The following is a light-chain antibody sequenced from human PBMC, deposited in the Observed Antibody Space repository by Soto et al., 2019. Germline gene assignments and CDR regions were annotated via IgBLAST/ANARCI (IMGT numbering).Light chain of an antibody. J-gene: IGLJ3*02. CDR3: SSYAASNNFYFV. Sequence: QSVLTQPPSASGSPGQSVTISCTGTSSDVGGDNYVSWYQQYPGRAPKLMIYEVTKRTSGVPDRFSGSKSGNTASLTVSGLQAEDEADYDCSSYAASNNFYFVFGGGTKLTVL. CDR1: SSDVGGDNY. V-gene: IGLV2-8*01. CDR2: EVT.